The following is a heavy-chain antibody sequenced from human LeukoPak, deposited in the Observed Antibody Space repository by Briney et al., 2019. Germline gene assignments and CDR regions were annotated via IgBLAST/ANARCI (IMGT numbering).Heavy chain of an antibody. CDR3: ARGLSYSSSWYGSSYFQH. J-gene: IGHJ1*01. CDR1: GGSISSNY. Sequence: SETLSLTCTVSGGSISSNYWSWIRQPPGKGLEWIGYIYYSGGTNYNPSLKSRVTISVDTSKNQFSLKLSSVTAADTAVYYCARGLSYSSSWYGSSYFQHWGQGTLVTVSS. CDR2: IYYSGGT. V-gene: IGHV4-59*12. D-gene: IGHD6-13*01.